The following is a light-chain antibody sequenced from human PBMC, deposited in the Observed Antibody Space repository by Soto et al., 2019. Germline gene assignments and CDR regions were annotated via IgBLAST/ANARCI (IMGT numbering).Light chain of an antibody. CDR3: QQYDNLPPFT. V-gene: IGKV1-33*01. Sequence: DIQMTQSPSSLSASVGARISITCQASQDIRTSVSWFQQKPGRAPTLLIYGASNLETGVPSRFRGSGSGTDFTFTISSLQPEDIATYYCQQYDNLPPFTFGPGTKVDIK. CDR2: GAS. J-gene: IGKJ3*01. CDR1: QDIRTS.